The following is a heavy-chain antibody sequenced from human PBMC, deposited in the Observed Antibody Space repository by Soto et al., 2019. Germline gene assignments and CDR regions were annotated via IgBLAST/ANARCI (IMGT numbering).Heavy chain of an antibody. CDR2: IIPIFGTA. CDR1: GGTFSSYA. D-gene: IGHD2-15*01. Sequence: SVKVSCKASGGTFSSYAISWVRQAPGQGLEWMGGIIPIFGTANYAQKFQGRVTITADESTSTAYMELSSLRSEDTAVYYCAGAPLTDIVVVVAATHSYYFDYWGQGTLVTVSS. V-gene: IGHV1-69*13. J-gene: IGHJ4*02. CDR3: AGAPLTDIVVVVAATHSYYFDY.